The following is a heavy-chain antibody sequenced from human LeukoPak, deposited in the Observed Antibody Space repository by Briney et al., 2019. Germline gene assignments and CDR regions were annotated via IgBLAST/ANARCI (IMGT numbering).Heavy chain of an antibody. J-gene: IGHJ6*03. CDR2: ISYDGSNK. D-gene: IGHD2-21*02. V-gene: IGHV3-30*04. CDR1: GFTFSSYA. CDR3: ARDGIGDSYPYYYMDV. Sequence: PGGSLRLSCAASGFTFSSYAMHWVRQAPGKGLEWVAVISYDGSNKYYADSVKGRFTISRDNSKNTLYLQMNSLRAEDTAVYYCARDGIGDSYPYYYMDVWGKGTTVTVSS.